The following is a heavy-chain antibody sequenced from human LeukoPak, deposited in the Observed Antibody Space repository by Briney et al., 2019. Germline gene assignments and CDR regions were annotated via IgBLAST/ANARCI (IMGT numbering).Heavy chain of an antibody. CDR1: GGSISSSSYY. CDR2: INHSGST. Sequence: PSETLSLTCTVSGGSISSSSYYWSWIGQPPGKGLEWIGEINHSGSTNYNPSLKSRVSISVDTSKNQFSLKLSSVTAADTAVYYCARVWKYSYGSHDAFDIWGQGTMVTVSS. J-gene: IGHJ3*02. D-gene: IGHD5-18*01. CDR3: ARVWKYSYGSHDAFDI. V-gene: IGHV4-39*07.